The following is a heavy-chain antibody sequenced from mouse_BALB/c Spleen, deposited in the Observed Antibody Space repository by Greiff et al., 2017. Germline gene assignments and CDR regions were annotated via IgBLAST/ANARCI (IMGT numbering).Heavy chain of an antibody. D-gene: IGHD1-1*01. V-gene: IGHV7-3*02. CDR1: GFTFTDYY. CDR2: IRNKANGYTT. CDR3: ARVLLRHYFDY. J-gene: IGHJ2*01. Sequence: VQLKESGGGLVQPGGSLRLSCATSGFTFTDYYMSWVRQPPGKALEWLGFIRNKANGYTTEYSASVKGRFTISRDNSQSILYLQMNTLRAEDSATYYCARVLLRHYFDYWGQGTTLTVSS.